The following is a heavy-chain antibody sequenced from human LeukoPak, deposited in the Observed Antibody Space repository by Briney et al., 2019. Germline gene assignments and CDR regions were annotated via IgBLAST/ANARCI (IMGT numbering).Heavy chain of an antibody. CDR1: GYSISSGYY. Sequence: SETLSLTCTVSGYSISSGYYWGWIRQPPGKGLEWIGSIYHSGSTYYNPSLKSRVTISVDTSKNQFSLKLSSVTAADTAVYYCAREGGIAARLVDYWGQGTLVTVSS. D-gene: IGHD6-6*01. CDR2: IYHSGST. J-gene: IGHJ4*02. V-gene: IGHV4-38-2*02. CDR3: AREGGIAARLVDY.